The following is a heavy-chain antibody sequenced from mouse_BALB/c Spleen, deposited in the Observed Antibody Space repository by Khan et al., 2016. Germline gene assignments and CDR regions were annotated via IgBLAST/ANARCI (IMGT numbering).Heavy chain of an antibody. J-gene: IGHJ4*01. Sequence: QVQLQQSGAELVRPGTSVKVSCKASGYAFNNYLIEWVKQRPGQGLEWIGVINPGSGGTNYNEKFKGKATLTADESSSTAYMQLSSLTSDDSAVYFCARWLLRNGYAMDYWGQGTSVTVSS. D-gene: IGHD2-3*01. V-gene: IGHV1-54*01. CDR2: INPGSGGT. CDR3: ARWLLRNGYAMDY. CDR1: GYAFNNYL.